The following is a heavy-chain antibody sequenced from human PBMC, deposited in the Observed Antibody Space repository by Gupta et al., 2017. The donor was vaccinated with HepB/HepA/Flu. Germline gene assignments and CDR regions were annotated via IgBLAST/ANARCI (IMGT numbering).Heavy chain of an antibody. CDR3: ARQQCVGGAGYSYWFFDI. CDR2: IYPGDSDT. V-gene: IGHV5-51*01. CDR1: GYKFTSKW. Sequence: SGYKFTSKWIAWVRQTPAKGLQWMGIIYPGDSDTRYNPSFQGQVTLSADKSTNTAYLHLSGLKDSDTAMYYCARQQCVGGAGYSYWFFDIWGRGTPVTVSS. D-gene: IGHD2-15*01. J-gene: IGHJ2*01.